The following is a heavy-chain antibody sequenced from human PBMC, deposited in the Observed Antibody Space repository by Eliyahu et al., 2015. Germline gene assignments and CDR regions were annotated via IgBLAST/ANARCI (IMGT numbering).Heavy chain of an antibody. CDR3: ARIGKTTENYYYYGMDV. Sequence: QVQLVQSGAEVKKPGASVKVSCKASGYTLTSYGISWVRQVPGQGLEWMGGITAYNGNKNYAPKLQGRVTMTTDTSTSTAYMELRSLRSDDTAVYYCARIGKTTENYYYYGMDVWGQGTTVTVSS. V-gene: IGHV1-18*04. CDR1: GYTLTSYG. CDR2: ITAYNGNK. J-gene: IGHJ6*02. D-gene: IGHD4-11*01.